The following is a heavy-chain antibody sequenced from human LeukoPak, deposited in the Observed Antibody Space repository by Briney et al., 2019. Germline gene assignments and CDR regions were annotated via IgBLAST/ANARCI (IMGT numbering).Heavy chain of an antibody. CDR2: IYSSGGT. CDR3: ASSEALITPPPYGMGV. CDR1: GDSISSGGYC. J-gene: IGHJ6*02. D-gene: IGHD3-16*01. V-gene: IGHV4-31*03. Sequence: SQTLSLTCTVSGDSISSGGYCWNWFRQHPGKGLEWIGYIYSSGGTFYNPSLKSRVTISVDTSWNQFSLRLGSVTAADTALYYCASSEALITPPPYGMGVWGQGTKVTVSS.